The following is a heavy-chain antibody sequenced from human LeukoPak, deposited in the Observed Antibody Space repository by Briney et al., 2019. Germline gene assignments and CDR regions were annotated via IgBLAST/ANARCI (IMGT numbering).Heavy chain of an antibody. J-gene: IGHJ4*02. CDR1: GYTFTDYG. V-gene: IGHV7-4-1*02. CDR3: ARVYRSSWYPMDY. CDR2: INTNTGNP. Sequence: ASVKVSCKASGYTFTDYGMSWMRQAPGQGLEWMGWINTNTGNPTYAQGFTGRFVFSLDTSVSTAYLQITSLKAEDTAVYYCARVYRSSWYPMDYWGQGTLVTVPS. D-gene: IGHD6-13*01.